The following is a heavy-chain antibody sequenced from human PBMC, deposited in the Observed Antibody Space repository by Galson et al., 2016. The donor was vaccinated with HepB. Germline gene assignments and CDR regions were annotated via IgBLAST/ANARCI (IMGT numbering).Heavy chain of an antibody. CDR3: ARGEGYNLY. J-gene: IGHJ4*02. CDR1: GVSISSYY. V-gene: IGHV4-59*08. CDR2: AFYSGIT. Sequence: QLQESESGPGLVKPSETLSLTCTVSGVSISSYYWSWFRQPPEKGLEWIGYAFYSGITNYNPSLKSRVTISIDTSKNQFSLKLSSVTAADTAVYYCARGEGYNLYWGQRTLVTVSS. D-gene: IGHD5-24*01.